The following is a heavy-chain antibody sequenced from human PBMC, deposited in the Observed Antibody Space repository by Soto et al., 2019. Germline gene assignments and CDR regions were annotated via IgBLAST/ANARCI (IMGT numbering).Heavy chain of an antibody. Sequence: EVQLVESGGGLVKPGGSLRLSCVASGFRFSDYSMNWVRQAPGKGLEWVASVTKSGDYTHHADSVKGRFTISRDNAKNSLYLQMNSLTVEDTGIYYCATVGPWGQGALVTVSS. CDR2: VTKSGDYT. CDR3: ATVGP. V-gene: IGHV3-21*01. CDR1: GFRFSDYS. J-gene: IGHJ5*02.